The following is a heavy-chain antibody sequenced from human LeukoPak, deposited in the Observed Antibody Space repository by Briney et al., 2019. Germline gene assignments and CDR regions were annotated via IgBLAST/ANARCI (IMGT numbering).Heavy chain of an antibody. CDR2: TNPSGGST. Sequence: ASVKVSCKASGYTFTSYYMHWVRQAPGQGLEWMGITNPSGGSTSYAQKFQGRVTMTRDTSTSTVYMELSSLRSEDTAVYYCARDREVNYDFWSGYYWDYWGQGTLVTVSS. D-gene: IGHD3-3*01. V-gene: IGHV1-46*03. CDR1: GYTFTSYY. J-gene: IGHJ4*02. CDR3: ARDREVNYDFWSGYYWDY.